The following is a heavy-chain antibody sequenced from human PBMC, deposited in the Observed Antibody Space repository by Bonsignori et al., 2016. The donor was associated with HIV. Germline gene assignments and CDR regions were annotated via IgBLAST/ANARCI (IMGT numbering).Heavy chain of an antibody. CDR3: ARAAPFHDFWSGYYRDYYYMDV. Sequence: GGSLRLSCAASGFTVSSNYMSWVRQAPGKGLEWVSVIYSGGSTYYADSVKGRFTISRDNSKNTLYLQMNSLRAEDTAVYYCARAAPFHDFWSGYYRDYYYMDVWGKGTTVTVSS. CDR1: GFTVSSNY. J-gene: IGHJ6*03. D-gene: IGHD3-3*01. V-gene: IGHV3-53*01. CDR2: IYSGGST.